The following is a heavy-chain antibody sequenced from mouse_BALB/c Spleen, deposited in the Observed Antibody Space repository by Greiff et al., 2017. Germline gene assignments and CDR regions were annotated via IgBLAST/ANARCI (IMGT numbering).Heavy chain of an antibody. Sequence: DVMLVESGGGLVKPGGSLKLSCAASGFTFSSYAMSWVRQSPEKRLEWVAEISSGGSYTYYPDTVTGRFTISRDNAKNTLYLEMSSLRSEDTAMYYCARDYDRYFDVWGAGTTVTVSS. CDR3: ARDYDRYFDV. CDR2: ISSGGSYT. V-gene: IGHV5-9-4*01. D-gene: IGHD2-12*01. CDR1: GFTFSSYA. J-gene: IGHJ1*01.